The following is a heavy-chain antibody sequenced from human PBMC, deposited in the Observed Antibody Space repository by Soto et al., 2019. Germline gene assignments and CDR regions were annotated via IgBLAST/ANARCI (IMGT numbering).Heavy chain of an antibody. D-gene: IGHD3-3*01. V-gene: IGHV3-64*02. CDR2: ISSNGGST. Sequence: GGSLTLSCAASGFTFSTYAMNWVRQAPGKGLEYVSAISSNGGSTFYADSVEGRFTISRDNSKNTLYLQVGSLRPEDMAVYYCARSIHDFWSGYPQGFFDYWGQGTLVTVSS. J-gene: IGHJ4*02. CDR1: GFTFSTYA. CDR3: ARSIHDFWSGYPQGFFDY.